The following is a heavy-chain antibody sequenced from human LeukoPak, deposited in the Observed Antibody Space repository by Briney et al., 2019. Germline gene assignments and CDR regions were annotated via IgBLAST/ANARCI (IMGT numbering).Heavy chain of an antibody. Sequence: SETLSLTCTVSGGSISSYYWSWIRQPPGKGLEWIGYIYDSGSTNYNPSLKSRVTISVDTSKNQFSLKLSSVTAADTAVYYCARAPRDRGYCGATSCFEYMDVWGRGTTVTISS. CDR1: GGSISSYY. V-gene: IGHV4-59*12. CDR2: IYDSGST. J-gene: IGHJ6*03. CDR3: ARAPRDRGYCGATSCFEYMDV. D-gene: IGHD2-2*01.